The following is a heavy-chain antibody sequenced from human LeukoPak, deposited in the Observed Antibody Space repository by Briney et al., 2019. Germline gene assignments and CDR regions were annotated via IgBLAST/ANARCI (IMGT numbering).Heavy chain of an antibody. J-gene: IGHJ5*02. D-gene: IGHD3-16*01. CDR1: RYTFTGYY. CDR3: ARASFWESPINWFAP. CDR2: INPNSGGT. Sequence: ASVKVSCKASRYTFTGYYMHWVRQAPGQGLEWMGWINPNSGGTNYAQKFQGRVTMTRDRSISTAYMELSRLTSDDTAVYYCARASFWESPINWFAPWGQGTLVTVSS. V-gene: IGHV1-2*02.